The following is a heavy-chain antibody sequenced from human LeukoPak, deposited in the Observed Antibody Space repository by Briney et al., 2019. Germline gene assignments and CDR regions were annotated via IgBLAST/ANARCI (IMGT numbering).Heavy chain of an antibody. Sequence: GGSLRLSCAASGFTFSSYWMHWVRQDPRKGLVWVSRISGDGRNINYADSVRGRFTISRDNSKNTLYLQMNSLRAEDTAVYYCANPLAAAGKGGYWGQGTLVTVSS. D-gene: IGHD6-13*01. J-gene: IGHJ4*02. V-gene: IGHV3-74*01. CDR1: GFTFSSYW. CDR2: ISGDGRNI. CDR3: ANPLAAAGKGGY.